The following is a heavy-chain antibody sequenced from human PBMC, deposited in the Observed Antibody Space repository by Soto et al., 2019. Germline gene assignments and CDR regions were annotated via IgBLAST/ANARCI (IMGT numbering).Heavy chain of an antibody. Sequence: SETLSLTCTVSGGSISSYYWSWIRQPPGKGLEWIGYIYYSGSTNYNPSLKSRVTISVDTSKNQFSLKLSSVTAADTAVYYCARGGQLYGYYYYYGMDVWGQGTTVTVSS. J-gene: IGHJ6*02. CDR1: GGSISSYY. CDR2: IYYSGST. V-gene: IGHV4-59*01. CDR3: ARGGQLYGYYYYYGMDV. D-gene: IGHD3-10*01.